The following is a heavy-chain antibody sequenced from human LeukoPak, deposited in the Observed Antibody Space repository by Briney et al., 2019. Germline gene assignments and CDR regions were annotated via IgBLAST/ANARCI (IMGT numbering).Heavy chain of an antibody. V-gene: IGHV4-39*07. D-gene: IGHD4-17*01. CDR3: ARGSDYGDYVAAFNI. CDR1: GVSISSSNSY. Sequence: SETLSLTCTVSGVSISSSNSYWGWIRQPPGKGLEWIGSIYYSGNTYYNPSLKSRVSISVDTSKNQFSLKLSSVTAADTAVYYCARGSDYGDYVAAFNIWGQGTMVTVSS. CDR2: IYYSGNT. J-gene: IGHJ3*02.